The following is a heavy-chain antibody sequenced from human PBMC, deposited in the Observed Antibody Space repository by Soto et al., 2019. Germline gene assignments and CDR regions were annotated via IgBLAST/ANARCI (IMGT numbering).Heavy chain of an antibody. V-gene: IGHV2-5*02. CDR2: IYWDDDN. D-gene: IGHD6-19*01. CDR1: GFSLSSTAVG. CDR3: AHGSGWLSDY. J-gene: IGHJ4*02. Sequence: QITLKESGPTLVKPTQTRTLTCTFSGFSLSSTAVGVNWIRQPPGKALEWLALIYWDDDNQYSPSLKSRLTITKDTSKNQVVLTMTNMDPVDTATYCCAHGSGWLSDYWGQGTLVTVSS.